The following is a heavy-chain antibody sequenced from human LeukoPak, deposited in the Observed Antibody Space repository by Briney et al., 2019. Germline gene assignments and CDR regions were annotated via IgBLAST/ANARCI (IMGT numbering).Heavy chain of an antibody. CDR2: ISRDGDNT. Sequence: PGGSLRLSCAASGLTFDDYTMHWVRQPPGKGLEWVSFISRDGDNTYYADSVRGRFTISRDNSKNTLYLQMNSLRAEDTAVYYCAKWYYGSGSYFDYWGQGTLVTVSS. V-gene: IGHV3-43*01. D-gene: IGHD3-10*01. J-gene: IGHJ4*02. CDR1: GLTFDDYT. CDR3: AKWYYGSGSYFDY.